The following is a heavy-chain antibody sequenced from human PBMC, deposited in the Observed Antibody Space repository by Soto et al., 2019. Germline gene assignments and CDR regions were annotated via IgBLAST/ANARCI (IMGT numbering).Heavy chain of an antibody. D-gene: IGHD2-15*01. J-gene: IGHJ6*02. CDR1: GYTFTSYA. Sequence: ASVKVSCKASGYTFTSYAMHWVRQAPGQRLEWMGWINAGNGSTKYSQKFQGRVTITRDTSASTAYMELSSLRSEDTAVYYCARDLRCSGGSCYSAGMDVWGQGTTVTVSS. CDR3: ARDLRCSGGSCYSAGMDV. V-gene: IGHV1-3*01. CDR2: INAGNGST.